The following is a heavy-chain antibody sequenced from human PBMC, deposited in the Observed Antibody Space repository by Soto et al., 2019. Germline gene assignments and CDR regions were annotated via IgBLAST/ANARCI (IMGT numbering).Heavy chain of an antibody. CDR2: ISAYNGNT. J-gene: IGHJ5*02. CDR1: GYTFTSYG. V-gene: IGHV1-18*01. D-gene: IGHD2-2*01. Sequence: QVQLVQSGAEVKKPGASVKVSCKASGYTFTSYGISWVRQAPGQGLEWMGWISAYNGNTNYAQKLQGRVTMTTGTSTSTAYMELRSLRTDDTAVYYCARSSYCSSTSCYEFDPWGQGTLVTVSS. CDR3: ARSSYCSSTSCYEFDP.